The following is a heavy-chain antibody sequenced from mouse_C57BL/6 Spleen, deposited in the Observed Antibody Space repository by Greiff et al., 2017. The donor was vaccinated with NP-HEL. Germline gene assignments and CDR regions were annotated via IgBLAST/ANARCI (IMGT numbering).Heavy chain of an antibody. CDR1: GYTFTSYW. CDR2: IDPSDSYT. V-gene: IGHV1-50*01. CDR3: ARQANWDGYFDV. J-gene: IGHJ1*03. D-gene: IGHD4-1*01. Sequence: VQLQQPGAELVKPGASVKLSCKASGYTFTSYWMQWVKQRPGQGLEWIGEIDPSDSYTNYNQKFKGKATLTVDTSSSTAYMQLSSLTSEDSAVYYCARQANWDGYFDVWGTGTTVTVSS.